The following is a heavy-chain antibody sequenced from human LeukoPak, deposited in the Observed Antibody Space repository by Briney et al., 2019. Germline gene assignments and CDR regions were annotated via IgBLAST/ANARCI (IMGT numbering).Heavy chain of an antibody. V-gene: IGHV3-30-3*01. CDR1: GCTFRSYA. CDR3: AKDLARYMVRGVGAFTV. CDR2: ISYDGTNA. D-gene: IGHD3-10*01. Sequence: CLRRSCSASGCTFRSYAMHWGRQAPGEGLEWVAVISYDGTNAYYADSVRGGCIILRDNSEKTLYVQMNSLRSEDAAVYYCAKDLARYMVRGVGAFTVWGQGTMPTVPS. J-gene: IGHJ3*01.